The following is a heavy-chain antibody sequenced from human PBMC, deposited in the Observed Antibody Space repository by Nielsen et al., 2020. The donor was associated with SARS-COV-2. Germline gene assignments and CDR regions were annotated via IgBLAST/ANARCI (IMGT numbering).Heavy chain of an antibody. V-gene: IGHV3-30*02. Sequence: GESLKISCAASRFSFSRYGMNWVRQAPDKGLEWVALIYYDGSNKYYADSVKGRFTISRDNSKNTLYLQMNSLRPEDTAVYYCTATVEMGNLSDLDYWGQGTLVTVSS. D-gene: IGHD5-24*01. J-gene: IGHJ4*02. CDR2: IYYDGSNK. CDR3: TATVEMGNLSDLDY. CDR1: RFSFSRYG.